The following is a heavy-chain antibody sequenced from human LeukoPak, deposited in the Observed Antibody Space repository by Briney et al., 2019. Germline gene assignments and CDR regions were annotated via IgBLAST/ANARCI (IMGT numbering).Heavy chain of an antibody. Sequence: GGSLRLSCAASGFTFSSFAMAWVRQAPGKGLEWVANIKQDGSEKYYVDSVKGRFTLSRDNAKNSLYLQMNSLRVEDTAVYYCATQRSGIFDYWGQGTLVTVSS. CDR1: GFTFSSFA. V-gene: IGHV3-7*02. D-gene: IGHD1-14*01. J-gene: IGHJ4*02. CDR3: ATQRSGIFDY. CDR2: IKQDGSEK.